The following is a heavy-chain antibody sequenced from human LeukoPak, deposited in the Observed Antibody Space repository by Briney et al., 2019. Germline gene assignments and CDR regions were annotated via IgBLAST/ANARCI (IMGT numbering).Heavy chain of an antibody. CDR3: ARAPGTIYSNYGNPDY. J-gene: IGHJ4*02. CDR2: ISRSGATT. CDR1: GFTFSTFP. Sequence: PGGSLPLYYAASGFTFSTFPMNWVRHAPGKGPEWVSYISRSGATTCYPDSVKARFTNSRDNAKNSLYLEMNSLRAEDTAVYYCARAPGTIYSNYGNPDYWGQGTLVSVSS. D-gene: IGHD4-11*01. V-gene: IGHV3-48*03.